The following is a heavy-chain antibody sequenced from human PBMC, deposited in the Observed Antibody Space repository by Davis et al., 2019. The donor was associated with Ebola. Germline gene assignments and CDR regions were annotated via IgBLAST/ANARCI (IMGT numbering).Heavy chain of an antibody. V-gene: IGHV5-51*01. J-gene: IGHJ4*02. Sequence: GESLKISCQGVGFTFTNYWIGWVRQMSGKGLEWMGIIFPGDSDTKYSPSFQGQVTMSADKSTNTAFLQWNNLRASDTAMYYCATTRISVLGGVIVPSSFDFWGQGTLVTVPS. CDR2: IFPGDSDT. CDR1: GFTFTNYW. D-gene: IGHD3-10*01. CDR3: ATTRISVLGGVIVPSSFDF.